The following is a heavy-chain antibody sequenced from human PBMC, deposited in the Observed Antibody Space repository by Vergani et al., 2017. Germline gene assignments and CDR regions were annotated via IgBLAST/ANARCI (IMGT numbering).Heavy chain of an antibody. V-gene: IGHV3-48*03. D-gene: IGHD3-3*01. CDR2: ISGSGSTI. Sequence: EVQVVESGGGLVQPGGSLRLACAASGFTFSSYEMNWVRQAPGKGLEWVSYISGSGSTIYYTDSVKGRFTISRDNAKNALYLQMNNLRAEDTAVYYWARDSAGVFIDYWGQGTLVTVSS. J-gene: IGHJ4*02. CDR3: ARDSAGVFIDY. CDR1: GFTFSSYE.